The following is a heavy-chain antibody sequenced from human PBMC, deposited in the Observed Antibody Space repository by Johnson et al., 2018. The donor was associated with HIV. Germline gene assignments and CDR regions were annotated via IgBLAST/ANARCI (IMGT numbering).Heavy chain of an antibody. V-gene: IGHV3-15*01. Sequence: MQLVESGGGLVKPGKSLRLSCEASGFNFNHAWMSWVRQAPGKGLEWVGRIISERDGGTTDSSAPVKDRFTISRDDSTHTLYLQMNSLKIEDTAVYYCATDLFSLILEDDAFDTWGQGTMVTVSS. CDR2: IISERDGGTT. CDR3: ATDLFSLILEDDAFDT. J-gene: IGHJ3*02. CDR1: GFNFNHAW.